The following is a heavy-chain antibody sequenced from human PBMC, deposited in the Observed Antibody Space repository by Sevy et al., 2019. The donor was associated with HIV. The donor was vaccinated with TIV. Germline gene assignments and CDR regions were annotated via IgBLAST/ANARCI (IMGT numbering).Heavy chain of an antibody. Sequence: GGSLRLSCAASGFTFSSYAMHWVRQAPGKGLEWVAVISYDGSNKYYADSVKGRFAISRDNSKNTLYLQMNSLRAEDTAVYYCARDNRHYDSSGFSAGFDYWGQGTLVTVSS. CDR2: ISYDGSNK. CDR3: ARDNRHYDSSGFSAGFDY. CDR1: GFTFSSYA. J-gene: IGHJ4*02. D-gene: IGHD3-22*01. V-gene: IGHV3-30*09.